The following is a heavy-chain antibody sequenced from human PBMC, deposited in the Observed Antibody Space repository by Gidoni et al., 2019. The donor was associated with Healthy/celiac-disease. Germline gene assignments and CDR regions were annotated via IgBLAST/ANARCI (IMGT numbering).Heavy chain of an antibody. V-gene: IGHV3-23*01. CDR3: AKDQGYCGGDCYSGSAAFDY. CDR1: GFTFSSYA. D-gene: IGHD2-21*02. CDR2: ISGSGGST. Sequence: EVQLLESGGGLVQPGGSLRLSCAASGFTFSSYAMRWVRQAPGKGLEWVSAISGSGGSTYYADSVKGRFTISRDNSKNTLYLQMNSLRAEDTAVYYCAKDQGYCGGDCYSGSAAFDYWGQGTLVTVSS. J-gene: IGHJ4*02.